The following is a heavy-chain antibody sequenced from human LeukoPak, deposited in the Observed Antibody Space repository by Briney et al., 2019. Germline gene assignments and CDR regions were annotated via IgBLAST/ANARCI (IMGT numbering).Heavy chain of an antibody. Sequence: ASAKVSCKASGYTFTSYGISWVRQAPGQGLEWMGWISAYNGNTNYAQKLQGRVTMTTDTSTSTAYMELRSLRSDDTAVYYCARDRPSRGYCSGGTCPLFDYWGQGTLVTVSS. CDR1: GYTFTSYG. V-gene: IGHV1-18*04. CDR3: ARDRPSRGYCSGGTCPLFDY. D-gene: IGHD2-15*01. J-gene: IGHJ4*02. CDR2: ISAYNGNT.